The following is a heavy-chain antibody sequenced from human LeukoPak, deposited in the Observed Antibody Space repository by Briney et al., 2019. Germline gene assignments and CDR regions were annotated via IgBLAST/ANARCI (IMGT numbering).Heavy chain of an antibody. Sequence: GGSLRLSCAASGFTFSSYAMYWVRQAPGKGLEDVSAINSDGGSTYYADSVKGRFTISRDNSKNTLYLQMGSLRAEDMAVYYCARRAAGGPVFFDFWGQGTLVTVSS. J-gene: IGHJ4*02. CDR2: INSDGGST. D-gene: IGHD6-13*01. CDR3: ARRAAGGPVFFDF. V-gene: IGHV3-64*02. CDR1: GFTFSSYA.